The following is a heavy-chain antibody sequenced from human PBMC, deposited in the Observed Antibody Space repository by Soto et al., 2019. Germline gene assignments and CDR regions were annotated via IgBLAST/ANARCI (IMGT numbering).Heavy chain of an antibody. J-gene: IGHJ6*02. CDR3: ATSTIDTSTWKQYFYGMDV. V-gene: IGHV1-3*01. CDR2: INAGNGNT. D-gene: IGHD6-13*01. CDR1: EDTFTRYV. Sequence: QVQLVQSGAEVKKPGASVKVSCKASEDTFTRYVIHWVRQAPGQRLEWMGWINAGNGNTKYSQNFQGRVTITRDASACTAYMELSSLRSQNTAVYYCATSTIDTSTWKQYFYGMDVWGQGTTVTVS.